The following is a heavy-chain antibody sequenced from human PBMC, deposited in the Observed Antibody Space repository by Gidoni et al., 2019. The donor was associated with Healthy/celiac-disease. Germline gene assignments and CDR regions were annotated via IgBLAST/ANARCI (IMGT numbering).Heavy chain of an antibody. V-gene: IGHV4-31*03. Sequence: QVQLQESGPGLVKPSQTLSLTCTVSGGSISSGGYSWCWIRQNPGKGLEWIGYIYYSGSTYYNPSLKSRVTISVDTSKNQFSLKLNSVTAADTAVYYCARRDAAWFDPWGQGTLVTVSS. CDR2: IYYSGST. J-gene: IGHJ5*02. D-gene: IGHD2-15*01. CDR1: GGSISSGGYS. CDR3: ARRDAAWFDP.